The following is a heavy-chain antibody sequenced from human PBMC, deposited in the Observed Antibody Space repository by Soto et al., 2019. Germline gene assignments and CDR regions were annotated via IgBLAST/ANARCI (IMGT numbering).Heavy chain of an antibody. D-gene: IGHD4-17*01. CDR2: IYYSGST. J-gene: IGHJ4*02. Sequence: QVQLQESGPGLVKPSETLSLTCTVSGGSISSYYWSWIRQPPGKGLEWIGYIYYSGSTNYNPSLRRRATTSVDTSKNQFSLKLSSVTAADTAVYYCARRYGPGFDYWGQGTLVTVSS. V-gene: IGHV4-59*08. CDR3: ARRYGPGFDY. CDR1: GGSISSYY.